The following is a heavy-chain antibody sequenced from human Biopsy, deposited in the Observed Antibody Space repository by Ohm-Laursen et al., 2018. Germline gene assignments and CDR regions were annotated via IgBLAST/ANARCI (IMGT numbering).Heavy chain of an antibody. Sequence: TLSLTCTVSGGSISGSSWSWIRQAPGKGLEWIGYISYSRDTNYNPSLKSRITISVDTSKNQFSLKLNSVTAADTAVYYCARGDYFDSNGYFWFDPWGQGTLVTVSS. CDR2: ISYSRDT. CDR1: GGSISGSS. J-gene: IGHJ5*02. D-gene: IGHD3-22*01. CDR3: ARGDYFDSNGYFWFDP. V-gene: IGHV4-59*12.